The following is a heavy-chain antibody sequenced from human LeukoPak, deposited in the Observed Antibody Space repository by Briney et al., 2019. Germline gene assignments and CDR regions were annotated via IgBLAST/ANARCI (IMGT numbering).Heavy chain of an antibody. CDR1: GFTFSDYY. CDR2: ISTSSSYI. D-gene: IGHD2-15*01. V-gene: IGHV3-21*01. CDR3: ARGADGVSSNSRGWFDP. J-gene: IGHJ5*02. Sequence: GGSLRLSCAASGFTFSDYYMNWVRRAPGKGLEWVSSISTSSSYIYYADSVRGRFTISRDNAKNSLYLQMNSLRAEDTAVYYCARGADGVSSNSRGWFDPWGQGTLVTVSS.